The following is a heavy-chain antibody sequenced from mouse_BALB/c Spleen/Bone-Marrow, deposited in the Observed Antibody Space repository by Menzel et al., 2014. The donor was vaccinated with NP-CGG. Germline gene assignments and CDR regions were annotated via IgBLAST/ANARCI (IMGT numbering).Heavy chain of an antibody. Sequence: VQRVESGPELVKPGASVKMSCKASGYTFTDYVISWVKQRTGQGLEWIGEIYPGSGSTYYNEKFKGKATLTADKSSNTAYMQLSSLTSEDSAAYFCARYYDYDWYFDVWGAGTTVTVSS. CDR2: IYPGSGST. CDR1: GYTFTDYV. CDR3: ARYYDYDWYFDV. J-gene: IGHJ1*01. D-gene: IGHD2-4*01. V-gene: IGHV1-77*01.